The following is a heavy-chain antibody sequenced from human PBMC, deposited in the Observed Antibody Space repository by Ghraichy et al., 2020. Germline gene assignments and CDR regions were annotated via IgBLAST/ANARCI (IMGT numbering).Heavy chain of an antibody. CDR1: GFTFGDYA. Sequence: GGSLRLSCTASGFTFGDYAMSWFRQAPGKGLEWVGFIRSKAYGGTTEYAASVKGRFTISRDDSKSIAYLQMNSLKTEDTAVYYCTRDPFLSAVAGTGDAFDIWGQGTMVTVSS. CDR3: TRDPFLSAVAGTGDAFDI. V-gene: IGHV3-49*03. CDR2: IRSKAYGGTT. J-gene: IGHJ3*02. D-gene: IGHD6-19*01.